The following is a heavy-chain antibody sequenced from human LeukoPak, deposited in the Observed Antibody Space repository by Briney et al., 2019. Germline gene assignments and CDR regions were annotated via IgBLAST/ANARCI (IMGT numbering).Heavy chain of an antibody. D-gene: IGHD5-24*01. CDR2: ISGSGGST. Sequence: GGSLRLSCAASGFTFSSYGMSWVRQAPGKGLEWVSAISGSGGSTYYADSVRGRFTISRDNSRNTLYLQMNSLRAEDTAVYYCAKDDRWLQFCCWGQGTLVTVSA. V-gene: IGHV3-23*01. J-gene: IGHJ4*02. CDR3: AKDDRWLQFCC. CDR1: GFTFSSYG.